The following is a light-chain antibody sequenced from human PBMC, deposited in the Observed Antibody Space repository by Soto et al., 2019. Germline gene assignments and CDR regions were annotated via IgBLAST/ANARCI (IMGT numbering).Light chain of an antibody. CDR3: QQYNKWPRT. V-gene: IGKV3-15*01. Sequence: EIVLTRSPANLSLSPGERATLSCRASQSVSSYLAWYQQKPGRAPRLLIYGASTRATAIPPSFTGCGSGTDFTLTISSLQSEEIAVYYCQQYNKWPRTFGQGTKVDIK. CDR1: QSVSSY. CDR2: GAS. J-gene: IGKJ1*01.